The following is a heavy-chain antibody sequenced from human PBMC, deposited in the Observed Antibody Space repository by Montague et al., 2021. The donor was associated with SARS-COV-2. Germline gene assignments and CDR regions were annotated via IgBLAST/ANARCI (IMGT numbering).Heavy chain of an antibody. CDR3: ARREYSYGWGD. Sequence: SETLSLTCTVTGGPISGSSDYWGWHRQSPGKGLEWKASVDYSGNTYYSPSLKSRLTISVDTYKNQFSLKLISVTAADTALYYCARREYSYGWGDWGQGTLVTVSS. J-gene: IGHJ4*02. V-gene: IGHV4-39*01. CDR1: GGPISGSSDY. CDR2: VDYSGNT. D-gene: IGHD5-18*01.